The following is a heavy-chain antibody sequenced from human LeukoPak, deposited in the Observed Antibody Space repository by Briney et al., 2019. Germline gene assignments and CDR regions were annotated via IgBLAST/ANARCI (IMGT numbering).Heavy chain of an antibody. Sequence: SETLSLTCAVYGGSFSGYYWSWIRQPPGKGLEWIGYIYYSGSTNYNPSLKSRVTISVDTSKNQFSLKLSSVTAADTAVYYCARDREGYYGMDVWGQGTTVTVSS. CDR2: IYYSGST. V-gene: IGHV4-59*01. J-gene: IGHJ6*02. CDR1: GGSFSGYY. CDR3: ARDREGYYGMDV.